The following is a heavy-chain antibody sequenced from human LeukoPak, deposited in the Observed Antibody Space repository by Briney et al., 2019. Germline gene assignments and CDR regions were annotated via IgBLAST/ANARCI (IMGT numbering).Heavy chain of an antibody. CDR2: ISYDGSNK. CDR3: AKDASRRWLQLGDY. CDR1: GFTFSSYA. D-gene: IGHD5-24*01. J-gene: IGHJ4*02. Sequence: PGRSLRLSCAASGFTFSSYAMHWVRQAPGKGLEWVAVISYDGSNKYYADSVKGRFTISRDNSKNTLYLQMNSLRAEDTAVYYCAKDASRRWLQLGDYWGQGTLVTVSS. V-gene: IGHV3-30-3*01.